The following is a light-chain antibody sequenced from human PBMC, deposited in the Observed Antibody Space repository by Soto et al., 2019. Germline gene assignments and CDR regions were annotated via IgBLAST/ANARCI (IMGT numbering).Light chain of an antibody. J-gene: IGKJ5*01. Sequence: DIQMTKSPSSLSASVGDIVHITCRSSQSISSYLNWYQQKPGKAPKLLIYAASSLQSGVPSRFSGSGSGTDFTLTISSLQPEDFATYYCQQSYSTLTITFGQGTRLEIK. V-gene: IGKV1-39*01. CDR2: AAS. CDR3: QQSYSTLTIT. CDR1: QSISSY.